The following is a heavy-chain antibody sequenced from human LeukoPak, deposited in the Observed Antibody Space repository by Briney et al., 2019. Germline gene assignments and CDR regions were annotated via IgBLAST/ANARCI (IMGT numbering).Heavy chain of an antibody. Sequence: PGGSLRLSCGALGFTFSSYAMSWVRQAPGKGLEWVSSISSSSSYIYYADSVKGRFTISRDNAKNSLYLQMNSLRAEDTAVYYCATSITMTYWGQGTLVTVSS. D-gene: IGHD3-22*01. CDR3: ATSITMTY. V-gene: IGHV3-21*01. CDR1: GFTFSSYA. J-gene: IGHJ4*02. CDR2: ISSSSSYI.